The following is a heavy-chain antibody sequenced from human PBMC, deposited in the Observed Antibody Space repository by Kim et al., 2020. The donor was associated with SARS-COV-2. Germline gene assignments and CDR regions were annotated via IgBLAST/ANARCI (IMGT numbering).Heavy chain of an antibody. Sequence: GGSLRLSCAASGFTVSTYHMTWVRQAPGKGLDWVSTLYSTSSTYYANSVKGRFTISRDNSKNSLYLQLNSLRAEDTAIYYCVRVGNWNDLSVWGQGTLVTVSS. J-gene: IGHJ4*02. CDR1: GFTVSTYH. CDR3: VRVGNWNDLSV. CDR2: LYSTSST. D-gene: IGHD1-1*01. V-gene: IGHV3-53*01.